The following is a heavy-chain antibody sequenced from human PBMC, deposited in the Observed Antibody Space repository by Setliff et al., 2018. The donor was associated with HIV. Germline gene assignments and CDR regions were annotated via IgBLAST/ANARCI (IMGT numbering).Heavy chain of an antibody. CDR1: GYTFTSYG. CDR2: INAGNGNT. J-gene: IGHJ4*02. CDR3: ARGYCSSTSCYGIYYFDN. V-gene: IGHV1-3*01. Sequence: ASVKVSCKASGYTFTSYGISWVRQAPGQGLEWMGWINAGNGNTKYSQKFQGRVSIARDTSASTAYMELSSLRSEDTAVYYCARGYCSSTSCYGIYYFDNWGQGTPVTVSS. D-gene: IGHD2-2*01.